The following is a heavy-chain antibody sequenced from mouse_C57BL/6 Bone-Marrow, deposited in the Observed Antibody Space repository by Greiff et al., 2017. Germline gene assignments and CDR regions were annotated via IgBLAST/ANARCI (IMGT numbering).Heavy chain of an antibody. CDR3: ARYGSSSWYFDY. D-gene: IGHD1-1*01. CDR2: IYPGDGDT. CDR1: GYAFSSSW. V-gene: IGHV1-82*01. J-gene: IGHJ2*01. Sequence: QVQLQQSGPELVKPGASVKISCKASGYAFSSSWMNWVKQRPGKGLEWIGRIYPGDGDTNYNGKFKGKATLTADKSSSTAYMQLSSLTSEDSAVYFCARYGSSSWYFDYWGQGTTLTVSS.